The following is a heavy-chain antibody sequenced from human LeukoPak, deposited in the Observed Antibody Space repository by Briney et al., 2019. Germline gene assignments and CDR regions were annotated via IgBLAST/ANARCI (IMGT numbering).Heavy chain of an antibody. Sequence: GGSLRLSCAASGFTFSSYGMHWVRQAPGKGLEWVAVISYDGSDKYYADSVKGRFTISRDNSKNTLYLQMNSLRAEDTAVYYCARGPLDVWGKGTTVTVSS. J-gene: IGHJ6*04. V-gene: IGHV3-30*03. CDR3: ARGPLDV. CDR1: GFTFSSYG. CDR2: ISYDGSDK.